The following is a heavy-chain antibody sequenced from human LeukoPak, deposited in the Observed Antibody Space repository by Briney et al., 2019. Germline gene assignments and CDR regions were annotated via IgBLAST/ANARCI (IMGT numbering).Heavy chain of an antibody. V-gene: IGHV4-34*01. D-gene: IGHD5-12*01. Sequence: SETLSLTCAVYGGSFSGYFWSWIRQPPGKGLEWIGEINHSGSTNYNPSLKSRVTISVDTSKNQFSLKLSSVTAADTAVYYCARATLYSGYDNWGQGTLVTVSS. CDR2: INHSGST. J-gene: IGHJ4*02. CDR1: GGSFSGYF. CDR3: ARATLYSGYDN.